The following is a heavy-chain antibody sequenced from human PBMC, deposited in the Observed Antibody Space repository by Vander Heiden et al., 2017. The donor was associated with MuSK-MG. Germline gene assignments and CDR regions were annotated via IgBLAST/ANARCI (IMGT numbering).Heavy chain of an antibody. Sequence: QLQLQESGPGLVKPSETLSPTCTVSGGSISSSSYYWGWIRQPPGKGLEWIGSIYYSGSTYYNPSLKSRVTISVDTSKNQFSLKLSSVTAADTAVYYCARHLRREVDYWGQGTLVTVSS. V-gene: IGHV4-39*01. D-gene: IGHD4-17*01. CDR2: IYYSGST. J-gene: IGHJ4*02. CDR1: GGSISSSSYY. CDR3: ARHLRREVDY.